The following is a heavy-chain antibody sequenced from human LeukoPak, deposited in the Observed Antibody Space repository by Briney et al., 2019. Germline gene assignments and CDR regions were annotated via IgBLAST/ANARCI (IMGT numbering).Heavy chain of an antibody. J-gene: IGHJ3*02. CDR1: GYTFTGYY. D-gene: IGHD3-10*01. CDR2: INPKSGGT. V-gene: IGHV1-2*02. Sequence: ASVKVSCKASGYTFTGYYMHWVRQAPGQGLEWMGWINPKSGGTNYAQKFQGRVTMTRDTSISTAYMELSRLRSDDTAVYYCAREGGVLWFGELFRAFDIWGQGTMVTVSS. CDR3: AREGGVLWFGELFRAFDI.